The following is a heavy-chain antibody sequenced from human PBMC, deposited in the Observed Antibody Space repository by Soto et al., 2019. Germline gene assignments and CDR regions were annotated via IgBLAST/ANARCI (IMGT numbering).Heavy chain of an antibody. V-gene: IGHV3-9*01. CDR3: AKGKQLASRYFDY. D-gene: IGHD6-13*01. CDR2: ISWNSGSI. J-gene: IGHJ4*02. CDR1: GVTFVDYA. Sequence: SMRLSWAASGVTFVDYAMHWVRQAPGKGLEWVSGISWNSGSIGYADSVKGRFTISRDNAKNSLYLQMNSLRAEDTALYYCAKGKQLASRYFDYWGQGTLVTVSS.